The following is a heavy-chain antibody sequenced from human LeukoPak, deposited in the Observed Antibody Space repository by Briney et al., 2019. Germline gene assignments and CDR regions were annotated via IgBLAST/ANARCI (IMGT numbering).Heavy chain of an antibody. CDR1: GFTFSSYA. CDR2: VSGSGGST. Sequence: PGGSLRLSCAASGFTFSSYAMSWVRQAPGKGLEWVSAVSGSGGSTYYADSVKGRFTISRDNSKNTLYLQMNSLRAEDTGVYYCAKDGVDSSGYDYWGQGTLVTVSS. CDR3: AKDGVDSSGYDY. V-gene: IGHV3-23*01. J-gene: IGHJ4*02. D-gene: IGHD3-22*01.